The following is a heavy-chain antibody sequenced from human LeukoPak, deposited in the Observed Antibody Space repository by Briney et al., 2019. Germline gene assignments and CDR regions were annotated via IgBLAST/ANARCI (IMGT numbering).Heavy chain of an antibody. CDR2: IFPSGGEI. Sequence: PGGSLRLSCAASRFTFSTYSIHWVRQPPGKGLEWVSSIFPSGGEIHYADSVRGRFTISRDNSKSTLSLQMNSLRAEDTAIYYCATYRQVLLPFESWGQGTLVTVSS. D-gene: IGHD2-8*02. CDR3: ATYRQVLLPFES. J-gene: IGHJ4*02. V-gene: IGHV3-21*04. CDR1: RFTFSTYS.